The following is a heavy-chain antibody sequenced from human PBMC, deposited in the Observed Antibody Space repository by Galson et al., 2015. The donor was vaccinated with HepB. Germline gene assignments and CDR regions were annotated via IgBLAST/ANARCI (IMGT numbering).Heavy chain of an antibody. Sequence: SVKVSCKASGYSFTSYYMHWVRQAPGQGLEWMGIITPSGGSTSYEQKFEGRVTMTRDTSTSTVYMELSSLRSEDTAVYYWARGSGWVNFDYWGQGTLVTVSS. CDR3: ARGSGWVNFDY. D-gene: IGHD6-19*01. J-gene: IGHJ4*02. CDR1: GYSFTSYY. CDR2: ITPSGGST. V-gene: IGHV1-46*01.